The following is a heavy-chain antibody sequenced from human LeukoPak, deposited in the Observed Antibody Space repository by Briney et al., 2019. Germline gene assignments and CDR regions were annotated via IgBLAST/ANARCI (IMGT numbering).Heavy chain of an antibody. D-gene: IGHD1-26*01. V-gene: IGHV3-23*01. Sequence: GGSLRLSCAVSGFTFSSYAMSWVRQAPGKGLEWVSAISGSGGSTYYADSVKGRFTISRDNSKNTLYLQMNSLRAEDTAVYYCAKKGSGSYYLDYWGQGTLVTVSS. J-gene: IGHJ4*02. CDR1: GFTFSSYA. CDR3: AKKGSGSYYLDY. CDR2: ISGSGGST.